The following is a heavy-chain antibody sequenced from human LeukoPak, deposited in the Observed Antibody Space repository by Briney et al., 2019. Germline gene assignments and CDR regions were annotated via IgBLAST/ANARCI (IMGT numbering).Heavy chain of an antibody. J-gene: IGHJ4*02. CDR1: GFTFDDYA. D-gene: IGHD3-9*01. Sequence: PGGSLRLSCAASGFTFDDYAMHWVRQAPGKGLEWVSGISWNSGSIGYADSVKGRFTISRDNAKNSLYLQMNSLRAEDTALYYCAKGDYDILTGLKFDYWGQGTLVTVSS. CDR2: ISWNSGSI. V-gene: IGHV3-9*01. CDR3: AKGDYDILTGLKFDY.